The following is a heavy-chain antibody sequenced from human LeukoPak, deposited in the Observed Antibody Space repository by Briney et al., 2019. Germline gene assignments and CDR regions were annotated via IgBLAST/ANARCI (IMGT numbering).Heavy chain of an antibody. V-gene: IGHV1-46*01. D-gene: IGHD6-19*01. CDR3: AKIAVAGTSKYYFDY. CDR2: INPSGGST. Sequence: ASVKVSCKASGYTFTRYYMHWVRQAPGQGLEWMGIINPSGGSTTYAQKFQGRVTMTRDRSTSTIYMELSSLRSEDTAVYYCAKIAVAGTSKYYFDYWGQGTLVTVSS. CDR1: GYTFTRYY. J-gene: IGHJ4*02.